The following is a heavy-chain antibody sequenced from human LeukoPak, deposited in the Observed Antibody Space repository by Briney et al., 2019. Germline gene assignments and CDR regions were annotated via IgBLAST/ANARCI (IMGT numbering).Heavy chain of an antibody. CDR2: MNPNSGNT. J-gene: IGHJ4*02. D-gene: IGHD6-19*01. Sequence: GASVKVSCKASGGTFSSYTINWVRQATGQGLEWMGWMNPNSGNTGYAQKFQGRVTMTRNTSISTAYMELSSLRSEDTAVYYCASLGVSSGWGFDYWGQGTLVTVSS. CDR1: GGTFSSYT. CDR3: ASLGVSSGWGFDY. V-gene: IGHV1-8*02.